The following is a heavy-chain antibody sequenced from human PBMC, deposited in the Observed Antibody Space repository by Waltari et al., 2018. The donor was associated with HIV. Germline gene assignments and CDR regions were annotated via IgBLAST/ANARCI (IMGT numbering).Heavy chain of an antibody. J-gene: IGHJ6*02. V-gene: IGHV3-33*01. CDR1: GFTFSSSG. CDR3: ARGVHDFYYGMDV. CDR2: IWYDGSKK. Sequence: QVQLVESGGGVVQPGRPLRISCEVSGFTFSSSGMHWVRPAPGKGLEWVAVIWYDGSKKYYADSVKGRFTISRDNSKNTLYLQMNSLRDEDTAVYYCARGVHDFYYGMDVWGQGTSVTVSS.